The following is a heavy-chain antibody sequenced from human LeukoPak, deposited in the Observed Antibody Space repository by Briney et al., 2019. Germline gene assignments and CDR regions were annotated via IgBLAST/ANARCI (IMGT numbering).Heavy chain of an antibody. CDR2: ISAYNDNT. J-gene: IGHJ4*02. Sequence: ASVKVSCKASGYTFTSYGISWVRQAPGQGLEWRGWISAYNDNTNYAQKLQGRVTITTDTSTSTAYTELRSLRYDATAVYYCARGPSCSGGTCYSQYFDYWGQGTLVTVSS. CDR3: ARGPSCSGGTCYSQYFDY. V-gene: IGHV1-18*01. D-gene: IGHD2-15*01. CDR1: GYTFTSYG.